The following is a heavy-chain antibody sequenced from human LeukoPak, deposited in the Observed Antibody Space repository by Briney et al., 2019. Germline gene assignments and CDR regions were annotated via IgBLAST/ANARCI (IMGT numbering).Heavy chain of an antibody. Sequence: GGSLRLSCAASAFTFSDYSMNWVRQAPGKGLGWVSSISSSSSYIYYADSVKGRFTISRDNAKNSLYLQMNSLRAEDTAVYYCARADRYCSSTSCYPHYYYYYMDVWGKGTTVTVSS. J-gene: IGHJ6*03. CDR1: AFTFSDYS. V-gene: IGHV3-21*01. CDR2: ISSSSSYI. D-gene: IGHD2-2*01. CDR3: ARADRYCSSTSCYPHYYYYYMDV.